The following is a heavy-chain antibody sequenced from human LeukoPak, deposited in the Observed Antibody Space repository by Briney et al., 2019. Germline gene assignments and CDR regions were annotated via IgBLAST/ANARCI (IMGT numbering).Heavy chain of an antibody. J-gene: IGHJ4*02. D-gene: IGHD3-22*01. Sequence: GGSLRLSCAASGFTFSSYEMNWVRQAPGKGLEWVSYISSSGSTIYYADSVKGRLTISRDNAENSLYLQMNSLRSEDTAVYYCARDSGYHYDSSGSENFDYWGQGTLVTVSS. CDR2: ISSSGSTI. CDR1: GFTFSSYE. CDR3: ARDSGYHYDSSGSENFDY. V-gene: IGHV3-48*03.